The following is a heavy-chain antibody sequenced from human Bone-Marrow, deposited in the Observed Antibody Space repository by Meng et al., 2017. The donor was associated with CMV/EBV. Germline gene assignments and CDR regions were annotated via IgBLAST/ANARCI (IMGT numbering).Heavy chain of an antibody. CDR1: GFTFSSYS. J-gene: IGHJ4*02. V-gene: IGHV3-21*01. CDR3: PREGRWLKTDY. CDR2: ISSSSSYI. D-gene: IGHD5-24*01. Sequence: GGSLRLSCAASGFTFSSYSMNGVRQAPGKGLDWVSSISSSSSYIYYADSVKGRFTISRNNAKNSLYLQKNSLRAEDTAVSYCPREGRWLKTDYWGQGTLVTVSS.